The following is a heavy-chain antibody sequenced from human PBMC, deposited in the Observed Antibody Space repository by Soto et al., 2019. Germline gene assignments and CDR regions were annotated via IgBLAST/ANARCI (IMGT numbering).Heavy chain of an antibody. V-gene: IGHV3-74*01. D-gene: IGHD3-22*01. Sequence: EVQLVESGGGLVQPGGSLRLSCAASGFTSSSDWMHWVRQAPGKGLVWVSRISNDGTSTNYADSVKGRFTISRDNAKNTVYLEMNSLRAEDTAVYYCARDWYYYDTSDHFSADAFDIWGQGTTVTVSS. CDR3: ARDWYYYDTSDHFSADAFDI. CDR1: GFTSSSDW. CDR2: ISNDGTST. J-gene: IGHJ3*02.